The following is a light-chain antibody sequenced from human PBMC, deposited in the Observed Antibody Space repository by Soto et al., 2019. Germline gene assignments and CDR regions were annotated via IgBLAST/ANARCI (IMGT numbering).Light chain of an antibody. CDR3: QVWDSSTDHLV. V-gene: IGLV3-21*04. CDR1: NIGSKS. Sequence: SYELTQPPSVSVAPGKTARITCGGNNIGSKSVHWYQRQAGQAPLLVIYYDSDRPSGIPERFSGFNSGNMATLTISGVEAGDEADYYCQVWDSSTDHLVFGGGTKLTVL. CDR2: YDS. J-gene: IGLJ2*01.